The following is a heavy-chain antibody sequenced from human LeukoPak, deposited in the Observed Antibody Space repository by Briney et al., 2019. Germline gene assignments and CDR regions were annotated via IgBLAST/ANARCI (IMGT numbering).Heavy chain of an antibody. CDR2: IYTSGGT. CDR3: ARGYSTIDP. Sequence: PSETLSLTCTVSGGSTSSYYWSWIRQPPGKGLEWIGYIYTSGGTNYNPSLKSRVTISADKSNNQISLKLSSVTAADTAVYYCARGYSTIDPWGQGTLVTVSS. D-gene: IGHD6-13*01. V-gene: IGHV4-4*09. CDR1: GGSTSSYY. J-gene: IGHJ5*02.